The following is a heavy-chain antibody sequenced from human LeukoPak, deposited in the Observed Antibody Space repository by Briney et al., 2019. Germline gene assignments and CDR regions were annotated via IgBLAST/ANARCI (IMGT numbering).Heavy chain of an antibody. CDR1: GFSFISYE. D-gene: IGHD3-10*01. CDR2: ISSSAGTI. CDR3: ARDGKSGNFDY. V-gene: IGHV3-48*03. J-gene: IGHJ4*02. Sequence: GGSLRLSCAASGFSFISYEMNWVRQAPGEGLEWVSYISSSAGTIYYADSVKGRFTISRDNAKNSLYLQMNSLRAEDTAVYYCARDGKSGNFDYWGQGTLVTVSS.